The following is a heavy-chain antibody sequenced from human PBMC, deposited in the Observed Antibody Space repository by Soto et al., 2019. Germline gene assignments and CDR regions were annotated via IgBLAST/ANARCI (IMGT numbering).Heavy chain of an antibody. CDR1: GFTFDDYG. V-gene: IGHV3-20*01. CDR3: ARDLPHIAVATSPYNWFDP. CDR2: INWNGGST. J-gene: IGHJ5*02. D-gene: IGHD6-19*01. Sequence: PGGSLRLSCAASGFTFDDYGMSWVRQAPGKGLEWVSGINWNGGSTGYADSVKGRFTISRDNAKNSLYLQMNSLRAEDTALYHCARDLPHIAVATSPYNWFDPWGQGTLVTVSS.